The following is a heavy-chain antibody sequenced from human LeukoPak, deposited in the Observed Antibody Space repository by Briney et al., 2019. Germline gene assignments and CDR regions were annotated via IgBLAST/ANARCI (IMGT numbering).Heavy chain of an antibody. CDR1: GGSISSYY. J-gene: IGHJ1*01. D-gene: IGHD4-17*01. CDR2: INHSGST. CDR3: ARAEYDYGDYGGYFQH. V-gene: IGHV4-34*01. Sequence: SETLSLTCTVSGGSISSYYWSWIRQPPGKGLEWIGEINHSGSTNYNPSLKSRVTISVDTPKNQFSLKLSSVTGADTAVYYCARAEYDYGDYGGYFQHWGQGTLVTVSS.